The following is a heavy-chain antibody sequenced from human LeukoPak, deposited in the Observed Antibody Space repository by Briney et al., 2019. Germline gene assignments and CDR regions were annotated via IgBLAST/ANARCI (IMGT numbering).Heavy chain of an antibody. CDR3: ARDRTASGWLTYYFDY. CDR2: IDQNGRAK. V-gene: IGHV3-7*01. CDR1: GFTFSSFD. D-gene: IGHD6-19*01. Sequence: GGSLRLPCAASGFTFSSFDMSWVRQAPGKGLEWVANIDQNGRAKFYVDSVKGRFTISRDNAQNSLFLQMNSLRAEDTAVYYCARDRTASGWLTYYFDYWGQGALVTVSS. J-gene: IGHJ4*02.